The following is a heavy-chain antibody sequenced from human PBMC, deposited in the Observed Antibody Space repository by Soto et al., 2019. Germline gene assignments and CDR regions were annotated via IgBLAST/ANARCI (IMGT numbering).Heavy chain of an antibody. CDR2: IWYDGSNK. CDR3: ARWGCSGSNCNLNQRSFDL. J-gene: IGHJ4*02. Sequence: ESGGGVVQPGRSLRLSCAASGFIFNEFGMHWVRQAPGKGLEWVAVIWYDGSNKYYADSVKGRFTFSRDNSKNTMSLQMTSRRVEDTAVYYCARWGCSGSNCNLNQRSFDLWGQGTLVTVSS. V-gene: IGHV3-33*03. CDR1: GFIFNEFG. D-gene: IGHD2-15*01.